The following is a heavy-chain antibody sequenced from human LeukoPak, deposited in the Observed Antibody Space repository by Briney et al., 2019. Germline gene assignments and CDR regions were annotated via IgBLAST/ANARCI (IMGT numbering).Heavy chain of an antibody. CDR3: ARHNPYSSGWYCFDD. J-gene: IGHJ4*02. V-gene: IGHV3-7*02. Sequence: GGSLRLSCAASGFSFSSYWMSWVRQAPGKGLEWVANIKQDGSEKYYVDSVKGRFTISRDNAKNSLYLQMNSLGAEDTAVYYCARHNPYSSGWYCFDDWGQGTLVTVSS. CDR2: IKQDGSEK. CDR1: GFSFSSYW. D-gene: IGHD6-13*01.